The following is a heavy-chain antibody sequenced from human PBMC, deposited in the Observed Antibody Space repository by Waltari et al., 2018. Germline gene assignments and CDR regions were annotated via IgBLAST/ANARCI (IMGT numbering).Heavy chain of an antibody. CDR3: VRGGGTYGDWDY. J-gene: IGHJ4*02. D-gene: IGHD4-17*01. Sequence: EVPLVESGGGLVQPGGSLRLSCAASGFTFSGYWMHWVRQAPGKGLVWVSRINGTGRNTNYADSVKGRFTISRDNAKNTLYLQMNSLRAEDTAVYYCVRGGGTYGDWDYWGLGTLVTVSS. V-gene: IGHV3-74*01. CDR1: GFTFSGYW. CDR2: INGTGRNT.